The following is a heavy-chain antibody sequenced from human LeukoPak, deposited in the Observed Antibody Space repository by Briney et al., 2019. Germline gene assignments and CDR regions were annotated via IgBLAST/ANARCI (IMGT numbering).Heavy chain of an antibody. CDR1: GGSISSYY. J-gene: IGHJ4*02. CDR3: ARGIAAAEPGFDY. V-gene: IGHV4-59*01. Sequence: PSETLSLTCTVSGGSISSYYWSWIRQPPGKGLEWIGYIYYSGSTNYNPSLKSRVTISVDTSKNQFSLKLSSVTAADTAVYYCARGIAAAEPGFDYWGQGTLVTVSS. CDR2: IYYSGST. D-gene: IGHD6-13*01.